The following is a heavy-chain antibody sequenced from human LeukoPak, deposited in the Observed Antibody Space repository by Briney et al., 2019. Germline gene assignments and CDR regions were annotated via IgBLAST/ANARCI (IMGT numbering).Heavy chain of an antibody. V-gene: IGHV4-59*12. CDR1: GDSISSYY. J-gene: IGHJ4*02. CDR3: ARDPGLYYFDY. CDR2: IYYSGST. Sequence: SETLSLPCTVSGDSISSYYWSWIRQPPGKGLAWIGYIYYSGSTYYNPSLKSRVTISVDTSKNQFSLKLSSVTAADTAVYYCARDPGLYYFDYWGQGTLVTVSS.